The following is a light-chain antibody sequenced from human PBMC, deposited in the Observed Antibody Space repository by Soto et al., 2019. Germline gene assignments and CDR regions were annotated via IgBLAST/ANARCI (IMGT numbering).Light chain of an antibody. V-gene: IGLV2-11*01. J-gene: IGLJ1*01. Sequence: QSALTQPSSVSGSPGQSVTISCTGTNSDVGAYNYVSWYQQHPGKAPKLMIYDVSKRPSGVPDRFSGSKSGNTASLTISGLQAEDEADYYCCSYAGSYTEVFGTGTKVTVL. CDR3: CSYAGSYTEV. CDR1: NSDVGAYNY. CDR2: DVS.